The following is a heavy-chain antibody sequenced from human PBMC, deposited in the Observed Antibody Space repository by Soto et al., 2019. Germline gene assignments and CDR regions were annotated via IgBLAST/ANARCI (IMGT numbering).Heavy chain of an antibody. V-gene: IGHV5-51*01. D-gene: IGHD3-10*01. CDR3: ARLSRVWFGELFRGMDV. Sequence: GESLKISCKGSGYSFTSYWIGWVRQMPGKGLEWMGIIYPGDSDTRYSPSFQGQVTISADKSISTAYLQWSSLKASDTAMYYCARLSRVWFGELFRGMDVWGQGTTVTVSS. J-gene: IGHJ6*02. CDR1: GYSFTSYW. CDR2: IYPGDSDT.